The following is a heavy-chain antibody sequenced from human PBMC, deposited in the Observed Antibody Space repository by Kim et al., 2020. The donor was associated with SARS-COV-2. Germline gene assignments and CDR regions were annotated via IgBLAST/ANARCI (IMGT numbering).Heavy chain of an antibody. V-gene: IGHV3-23*01. Sequence: GGSLRLSCAASGFTFSNYAISWVRQAPGKGLEWVSAISGSGGSTYYADSVKGRFTISRDNSQNTLYLQMNNLRAEDTAVYYCARARGVTTPDYWGQGTLVTVSS. CDR3: ARARGVTTPDY. J-gene: IGHJ4*02. CDR1: GFTFSNYA. D-gene: IGHD4-17*01. CDR2: ISGSGGST.